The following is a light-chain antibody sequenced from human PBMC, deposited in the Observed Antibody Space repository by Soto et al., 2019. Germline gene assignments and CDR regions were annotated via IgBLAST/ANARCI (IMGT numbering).Light chain of an antibody. J-gene: IGLJ1*01. Sequence: QSLLTHPRSLSGSPGQSVTISCTGTSSNVGGYNYVSWYQHHPGKAPKLVIYDVYNRPSGVPDRFSGSKSDNTASLTISGLQAEDEADYYCCSYAGSNTFYVFGTGTKVTVL. CDR3: CSYAGSNTFYV. CDR2: DVY. CDR1: SSNVGGYNY. V-gene: IGLV2-11*01.